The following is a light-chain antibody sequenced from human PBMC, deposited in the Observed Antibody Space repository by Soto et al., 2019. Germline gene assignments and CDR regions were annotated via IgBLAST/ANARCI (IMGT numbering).Light chain of an antibody. CDR3: CSYAGSNNFVV. V-gene: IGLV2-8*01. J-gene: IGLJ2*01. CDR2: EVS. Sequence: QSALTQPPSASGSPGQSVTISCTGTSSDVGGYNYVSWYQQHPGKAPKLMIYEVSKRPSGVPDRFSGSKSGNTASLTVSVLQAEDEADYYCCSYAGSNNFVVFGGGTKLTVL. CDR1: SSDVGGYNY.